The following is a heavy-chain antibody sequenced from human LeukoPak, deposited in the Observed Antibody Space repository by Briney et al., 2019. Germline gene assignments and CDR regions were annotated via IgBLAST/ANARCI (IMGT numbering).Heavy chain of an antibody. CDR3: ARAGIVVVPGAPDAFDI. J-gene: IGHJ3*02. CDR1: GFTFSSYT. Sequence: GGSLRLSCLASGFTFSSYTMKWVRQAPGKGLEWVSSILSASSYIYYADSVQGRFTISRDNAKNSLYLQMNSLRAEDTAVYYCARAGIVVVPGAPDAFDIWGQGTVVTVSS. CDR2: ILSASSYI. V-gene: IGHV3-21*01. D-gene: IGHD2-2*01.